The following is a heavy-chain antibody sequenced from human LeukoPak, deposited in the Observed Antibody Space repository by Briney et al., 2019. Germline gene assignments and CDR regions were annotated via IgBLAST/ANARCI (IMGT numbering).Heavy chain of an antibody. V-gene: IGHV1-18*01. D-gene: IGHD3-22*01. J-gene: IGHJ4*02. CDR1: GYTFTSYG. CDR3: ARDRYYDSSGNWDY. Sequence: ASVKVSCKSSGYTFTSYGISWVRQAPGQGLEWMGWISAYNGNTNYAQKLQGRVTMTTDTSTSTAYMELRSLRSDDTAVYYCARDRYYDSSGNWDYWGQGTLVTVSS. CDR2: ISAYNGNT.